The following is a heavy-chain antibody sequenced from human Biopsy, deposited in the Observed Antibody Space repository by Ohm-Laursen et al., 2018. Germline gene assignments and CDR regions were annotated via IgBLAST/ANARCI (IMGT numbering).Heavy chain of an antibody. CDR2: TRNKVNSYTT. CDR3: LRGSMDV. CDR1: GFSFSDHY. Sequence: SPRLSCTASGFSFSDHYMDWVRQAPGKGLEWVGRTRNKVNSYTTEYAASVKGRFTISRDDSKNSLYLQMNSLKTEDTAVYYCLRGSMDVWGQGTTVTVSS. V-gene: IGHV3-72*01. D-gene: IGHD3-16*01. J-gene: IGHJ6*02.